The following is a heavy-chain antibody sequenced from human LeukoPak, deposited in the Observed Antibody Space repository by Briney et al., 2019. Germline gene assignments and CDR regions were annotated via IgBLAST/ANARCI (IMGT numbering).Heavy chain of an antibody. CDR1: GYTFTSYG. CDR3: ARDRRPYCSSTSCYLEGY. J-gene: IGHJ4*02. CDR2: ISAYNGNT. Sequence: ASMKVSCKASGYTFTSYGISWVRQAPGQGLEWMGWISAYNGNTNYAQKLQGRVTMTTDTSTSTAYMELRSLRSDDTAVYYCARDRRPYCSSTSCYLEGYWGQGTLVTVSS. D-gene: IGHD2-2*01. V-gene: IGHV1-18*01.